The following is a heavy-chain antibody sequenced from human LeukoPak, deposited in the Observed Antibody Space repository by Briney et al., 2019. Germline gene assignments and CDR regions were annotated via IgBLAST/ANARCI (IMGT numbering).Heavy chain of an antibody. CDR1: GGPFSSYT. J-gene: IGHJ3*02. CDR3: ARENKLLQGAFDI. Sequence: SVKVSCKASGGPFSSYTISWVRQAPGQGLEWMGRIIPTLGIANYAQKFQGRVTSTADKSTSTAYRELSSLRSEDTAVYYCARENKLLQGAFDIWGQGTMDTVSS. V-gene: IGHV1-69*04. CDR2: IIPTLGIA. D-gene: IGHD1/OR15-1a*01.